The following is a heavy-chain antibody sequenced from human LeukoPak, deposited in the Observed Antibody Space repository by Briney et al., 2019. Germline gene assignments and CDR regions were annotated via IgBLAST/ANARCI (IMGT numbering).Heavy chain of an antibody. CDR2: IWYDGSNK. J-gene: IGHJ4*02. Sequence: GGSLRLSCAASGFTFSSYSMNWVRQAPGKGLEWVAVIWYDGSNKYYADSVKGRFTISRDNSQNTLYLQMNSLRAEDTALYYCARGVTTADYWGQGTLVTVSS. CDR1: GFTFSSYS. CDR3: ARGVTTADY. D-gene: IGHD4-17*01. V-gene: IGHV3-33*08.